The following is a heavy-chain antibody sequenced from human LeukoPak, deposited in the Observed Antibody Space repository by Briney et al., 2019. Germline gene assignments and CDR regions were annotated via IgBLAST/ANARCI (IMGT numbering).Heavy chain of an antibody. CDR2: INSDGSST. J-gene: IGHJ4*02. D-gene: IGHD3-3*01. Sequence: WGSLRLSCAASGFTFSSYWMHWVRQAPGKGLVWVSRINSDGSSTSYADSVKGRFTISRDNAKNTLYLQMNSLRAEDTAVYYCAKAPTNYDFWSGLGYFDYWGQGTLVTVSS. V-gene: IGHV3-74*01. CDR3: AKAPTNYDFWSGLGYFDY. CDR1: GFTFSSYW.